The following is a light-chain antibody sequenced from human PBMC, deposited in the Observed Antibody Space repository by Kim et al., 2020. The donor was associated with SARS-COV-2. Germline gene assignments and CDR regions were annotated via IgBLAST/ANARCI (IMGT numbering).Light chain of an antibody. V-gene: IGLV6-57*03. CDR1: RGRIDDNS. CDR2: EDD. CDR3: QSYNRDNVI. J-gene: IGLJ2*01. Sequence: GTTVTLACTPGRGRIDDNSVQGYPQRPGGVPTTVIYEDDQRPSGVSDRFSGSIDNSSNSASLTISGLRTEDEADYYCQSYNRDNVIFGGGTQLTVL.